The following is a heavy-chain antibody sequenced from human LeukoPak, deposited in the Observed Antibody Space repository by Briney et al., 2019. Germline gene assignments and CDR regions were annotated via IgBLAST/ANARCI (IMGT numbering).Heavy chain of an antibody. CDR2: INPKSGKT. J-gene: IGHJ3*02. V-gene: IGHV1-8*01. CDR1: AYIFTSND. Sequence: GASVKVSCKASAYIFTSNDINWVRQATGQGLEWMGWINPKSGKTGYAQKFQGRVTMTTNPSISTAYMELTSLRSDDTAVYYCARDSAEAFAIWGQGTVVTVS. D-gene: IGHD6-25*01. CDR3: ARDSAEAFAI.